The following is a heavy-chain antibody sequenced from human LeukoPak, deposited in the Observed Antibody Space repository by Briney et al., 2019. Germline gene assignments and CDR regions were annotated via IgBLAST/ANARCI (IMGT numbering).Heavy chain of an antibody. CDR3: AKSLWVRGGESRKSSWYYFDS. V-gene: IGHV3-23*01. CDR2: ISGNGDKT. D-gene: IGHD6-19*01. CDR1: GFTVSSNY. J-gene: IGHJ4*02. Sequence: PGGSLRLSCAASGFTVSSNYMSWVRQAPGKGLEWVSAISGNGDKTYYADSVKGRFTISRDNSKNTLYLQMNSLRAEDMATYYCAKSLWVRGGESRKSSWYYFDSWGQGTLVTVSS.